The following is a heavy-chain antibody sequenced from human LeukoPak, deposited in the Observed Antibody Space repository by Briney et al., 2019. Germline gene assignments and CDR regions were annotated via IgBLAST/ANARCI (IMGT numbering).Heavy chain of an antibody. CDR1: GGSISSYY. J-gene: IGHJ5*02. Sequence: SETLSLTCTVSGGSISSYYWSWIRQSPGKGLEWIGYIYYSGSTNYNPSLKSRVTISVDTSKNQFSLKLSSVTAADTAVYYCARQGDGGGAWGQGTLVTVSS. CDR3: ARQGDGGGA. V-gene: IGHV4-59*08. CDR2: IYYSGST. D-gene: IGHD4-23*01.